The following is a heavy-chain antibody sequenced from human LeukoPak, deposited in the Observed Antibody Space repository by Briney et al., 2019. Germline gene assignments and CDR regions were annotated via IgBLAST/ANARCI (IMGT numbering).Heavy chain of an antibody. Sequence: SQTLSLTCAISGDNVSSNDGAWSWIRQSPSRGLEWLGRTYYRSKWYSDYAPFVKSRITINPDTSKNQFSLQLKSVTPDDTAVYYCARDGTGYYGSGSYHLHFWGQGALVTVSS. CDR2: TYYRSKWYS. CDR3: ARDGTGYYGSGSYHLHF. CDR1: GDNVSSNDGA. V-gene: IGHV6-1*01. J-gene: IGHJ4*02. D-gene: IGHD3-10*01.